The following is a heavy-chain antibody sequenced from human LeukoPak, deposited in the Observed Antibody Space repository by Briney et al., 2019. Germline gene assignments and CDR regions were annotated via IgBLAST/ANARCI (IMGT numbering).Heavy chain of an antibody. CDR1: GSTFSSYW. J-gene: IGHJ3*02. CDR2: ISSDGSST. Sequence: GGSLRLSCAASGSTFSSYWMHWVRQAPGKGLVWVSRISSDGSSTSYADSVKGRFTISRDNAKNTLYLQMNSLRAEDTAVYYCARDLLGDAFDIWGQGTMVTVSS. V-gene: IGHV3-74*01. CDR3: ARDLLGDAFDI. D-gene: IGHD3-16*01.